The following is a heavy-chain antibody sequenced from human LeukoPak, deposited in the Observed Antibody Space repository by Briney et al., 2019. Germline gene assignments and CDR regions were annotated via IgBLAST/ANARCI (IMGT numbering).Heavy chain of an antibody. Sequence: GGSLRLSCAASGFTISSYSMNWVRQAPGKGLEWVSYISSSSSIKYYTDSVKGRFTISRDNAKNSLYLEMNSLRAEDTAVYYCARNYYDSSGSYWYWGQGTLVTVSS. V-gene: IGHV3-48*01. J-gene: IGHJ4*02. CDR3: ARNYYDSSGSYWY. D-gene: IGHD3-22*01. CDR2: ISSSSSIK. CDR1: GFTISSYS.